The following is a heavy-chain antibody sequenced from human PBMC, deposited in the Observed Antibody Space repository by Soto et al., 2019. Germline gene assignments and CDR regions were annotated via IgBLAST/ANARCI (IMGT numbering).Heavy chain of an antibody. V-gene: IGHV4-31*01. J-gene: IGHJ6*02. CDR3: ARDRITMVRRVVDYYGMDV. D-gene: IGHD3-10*01. Sequence: QVQLQESGPGLVKPSQTLSLTCTVSGGSISSGGYYWSWIRQHPGKGLEWIGYIYYSGRTYYNPSLMSQVTISVDTSTNLFSLKLSSVTAADTAVYYCARDRITMVRRVVDYYGMDVWGQGTTVTVSS. CDR1: GGSISSGGYY. CDR2: IYYSGRT.